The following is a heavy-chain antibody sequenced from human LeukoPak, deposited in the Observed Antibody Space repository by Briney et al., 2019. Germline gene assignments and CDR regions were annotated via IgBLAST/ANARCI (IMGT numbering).Heavy chain of an antibody. CDR2: IRYDGSNK. D-gene: IGHD6-13*01. CDR1: GFTFSSYG. CDR3: ARDPLGGQQLPTNWFDP. V-gene: IGHV3-30*02. Sequence: GGSLRLSCAASGFTFSSYGMHWVRQAPGKGLEWVAFIRYDGSNKYYADSVKGRFAISRDNSKNTLYLQMNSLRAEDTAVYYCARDPLGGQQLPTNWFDPWGQGTLVTVSS. J-gene: IGHJ5*02.